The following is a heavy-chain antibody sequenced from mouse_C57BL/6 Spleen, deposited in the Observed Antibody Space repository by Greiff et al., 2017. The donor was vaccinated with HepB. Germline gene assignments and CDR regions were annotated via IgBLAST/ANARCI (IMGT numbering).Heavy chain of an antibody. V-gene: IGHV1-82*01. CDR2: IYPGDGDT. Sequence: VKLQESGPELVKPGASVKISCKASGYAFSSSWMNWVKQRPGKGLEWIGRIYPGDGDTNYNGKFKGKATLTADKSSSTAYMQLSSLTSEDSAVYFCARGYYTMDYWGQGTSVTVSS. CDR1: GYAFSSSW. CDR3: ARGYYTMDY. J-gene: IGHJ4*01.